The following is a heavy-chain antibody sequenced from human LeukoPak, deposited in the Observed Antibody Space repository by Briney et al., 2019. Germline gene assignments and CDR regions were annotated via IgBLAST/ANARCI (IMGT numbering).Heavy chain of an antibody. D-gene: IGHD3-9*01. CDR1: GFTFSSYW. V-gene: IGHV3-7*04. J-gene: IGHJ4*02. Sequence: GGSLRLSCAASGFTFSSYWMSWVRQAPGKGLAWVANINRDGSEKYYVDPVKGRFTISRDNAKNSLYLQMNSLRAEDTAVYYCARDAILTGRFDYWGQGSLVTVSS. CDR2: INRDGSEK. CDR3: ARDAILTGRFDY.